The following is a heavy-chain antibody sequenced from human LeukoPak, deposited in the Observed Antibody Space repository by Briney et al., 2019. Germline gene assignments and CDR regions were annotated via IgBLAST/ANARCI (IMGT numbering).Heavy chain of an antibody. CDR2: SSTYNSNT. D-gene: IGHD2-2*02. V-gene: IGHV1-18*01. CDR3: ARGIPPGDAFDI. J-gene: IGHJ3*02. Sequence: GASVKVSCKASGYTFTSNAMNWVRQAPGQGLAWMGWSSTYNSNTHYAQKLQGRVTMTTDASTSTAYMEQRSLRSDDTAVYYCARGIPPGDAFDIWRQGTMVTVSS. CDR1: GYTFTSNA.